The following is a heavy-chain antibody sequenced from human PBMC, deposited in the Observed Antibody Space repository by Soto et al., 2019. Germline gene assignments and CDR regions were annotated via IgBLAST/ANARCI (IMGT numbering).Heavy chain of an antibody. V-gene: IGHV1-18*04. CDR3: ARAPGAVVVPAAIPLDP. J-gene: IGHJ5*02. CDR2: ISAYNGNT. D-gene: IGHD2-2*01. CDR1: GYTFTSYG. Sequence: ASVKVSCKASGYTFTSYGVSLVRQAPGQGLEWMGWISAYNGNTNYAQKLQGRVTMTTDTSTSTAYMELRSLRSDDTAVYYCARAPGAVVVPAAIPLDPWGQGTLVTVSS.